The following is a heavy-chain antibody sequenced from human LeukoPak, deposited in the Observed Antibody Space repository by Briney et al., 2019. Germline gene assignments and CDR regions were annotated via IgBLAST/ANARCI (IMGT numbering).Heavy chain of an antibody. J-gene: IGHJ4*02. D-gene: IGHD6-13*01. CDR3: AKDRRAAAGLFDY. V-gene: IGHV3-23*01. CDR2: ISGSGGST. CDR1: GFTFNSYA. Sequence: PGGSLRLSCAASGFTFNSYAMSWVRQAPGKGLEWVSAISGSGGSTYYADSVKGRFTISRDNSKDTLYLQMNSLRAEGTAVYYCAKDRRAAAGLFDYWGQGTLVTVSS.